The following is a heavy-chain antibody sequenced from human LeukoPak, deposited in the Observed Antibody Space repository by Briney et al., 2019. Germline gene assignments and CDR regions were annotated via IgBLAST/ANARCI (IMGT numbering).Heavy chain of an antibody. CDR2: INAGNGNT. D-gene: IGHD3-22*01. V-gene: IGHV1-3*01. Sequence: ASVKVSCKASGYTFTSYAMHWVRQAPGQRLEWMGWINAGNGNTKYSQKFQGRVTMTEDTSTDTAYMELSSLRSEDTAVYYCATVNFYDSSEDYWGQGTLVTVSS. J-gene: IGHJ4*02. CDR3: ATVNFYDSSEDY. CDR1: GYTFTSYA.